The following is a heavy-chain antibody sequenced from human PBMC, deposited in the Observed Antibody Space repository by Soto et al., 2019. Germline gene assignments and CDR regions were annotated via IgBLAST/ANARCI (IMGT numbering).Heavy chain of an antibody. CDR1: GGSISSYY. J-gene: IGHJ6*02. CDR3: AREAGSSSWYDENYYGMDV. V-gene: IGHV4-59*01. CDR2: IYYSGST. D-gene: IGHD6-13*01. Sequence: SETLSLTCTVSGGSISSYYWIWIRQPPGKGLEWIGYIYYSGSTNYNPSLKSRVTISVDTSKNQFSLKLSSVTAADTAVYYCAREAGSSSWYDENYYGMDVWGQGTTVTVSS.